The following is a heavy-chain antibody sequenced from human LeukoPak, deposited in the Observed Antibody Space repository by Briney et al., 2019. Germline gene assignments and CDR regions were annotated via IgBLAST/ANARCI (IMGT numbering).Heavy chain of an antibody. CDR1: GFTFSSYA. D-gene: IGHD3-22*01. J-gene: IGHJ4*02. CDR3: ARDSRSGYITFYFDY. CDR2: ISYDGSNK. Sequence: PGGSLRLSCAASGFTFSSYAMHWVRQAPGKGLEWVAVISYDGSNKYYADSVKGRFTISRDNSKNTLYLQMNSLRAEDTAVYYCARDSRSGYITFYFDYWGQGTLVTVSS. V-gene: IGHV3-30-3*01.